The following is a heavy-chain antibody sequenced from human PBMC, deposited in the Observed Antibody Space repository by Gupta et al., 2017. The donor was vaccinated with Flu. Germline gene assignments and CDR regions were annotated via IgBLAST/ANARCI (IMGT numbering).Heavy chain of an antibody. Sequence: QVTLKESGPVLVKPTETLTLTCTVSGFSLSNARMGVSWIRQPPGKALEWLAHIFSNDEKSYSTSLKSRLTISKDTSKSQVVLTMTNMDPVDTATYYCARISLTMVRGVIGMDVWGQGTTVTVAS. V-gene: IGHV2-26*01. CDR1: GFSLSNARMG. CDR3: ARISLTMVRGVIGMDV. J-gene: IGHJ6*02. CDR2: IFSNDEK. D-gene: IGHD3-10*01.